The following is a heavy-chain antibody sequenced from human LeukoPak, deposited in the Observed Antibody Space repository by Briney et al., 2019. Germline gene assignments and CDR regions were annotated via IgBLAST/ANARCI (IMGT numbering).Heavy chain of an antibody. D-gene: IGHD4-17*01. J-gene: IGHJ5*02. Sequence: GGSLRLFRAATGFTFYTFGMHWVPPARGRGLMCVAFILYGGSNNYYADCVTGRFTISHDNSKPTLYLQMNSLRAQDRALYYGAKDIPPYGDYDDWFDPWGQGTMVTDCS. CDR2: ILYGGSNN. V-gene: IGHV3-30*02. CDR3: AKDIPPYGDYDDWFDP. CDR1: GFTFYTFG.